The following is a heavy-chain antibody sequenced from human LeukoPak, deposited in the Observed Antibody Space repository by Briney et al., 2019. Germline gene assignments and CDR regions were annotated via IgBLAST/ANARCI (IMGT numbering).Heavy chain of an antibody. CDR2: ISYDGSKN. J-gene: IGHJ4*02. Sequence: GGSLRLSCAASGSTFSSHAMHWVRQAPGKGLEWVAFISYDGSKNYYADSVKGRFTISRDNSRNTLYLQMNSLRAEDTAVYYCARDSSGDYVVDYWGQGTLVSVSS. CDR3: ARDSSGDYVVDY. V-gene: IGHV3-30*04. D-gene: IGHD4-17*01. CDR1: GSTFSSHA.